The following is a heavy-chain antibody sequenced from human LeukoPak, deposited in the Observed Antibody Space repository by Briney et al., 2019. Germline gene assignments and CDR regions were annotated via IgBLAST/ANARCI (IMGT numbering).Heavy chain of an antibody. CDR1: GFTFSSYG. CDR2: ISYDGSNK. CDR3: AKLGRYYDSSGYYYGTQDAFDI. J-gene: IGHJ3*02. Sequence: QSGGSLRLSCAASGFTFSSYGMHWVRQAPGKGLEWVAVISYDGSNKYYADSVKGRFTISRDNSKNTLYLQMNSLRAEDTAVYSCAKLGRYYDSSGYYYGTQDAFDIWGQGTMVTVSS. V-gene: IGHV3-30*18. D-gene: IGHD3-22*01.